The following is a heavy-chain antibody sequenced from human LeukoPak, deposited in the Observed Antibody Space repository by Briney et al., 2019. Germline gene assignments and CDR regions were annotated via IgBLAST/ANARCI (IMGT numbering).Heavy chain of an antibody. CDR2: IYTSGST. J-gene: IGHJ4*02. CDR3: ARTSYYCSGGSCYHYYFDY. D-gene: IGHD2-15*01. Sequence: SETLSLTCTVSGGSISSYYWSWIRQPAGKGLEWIGRIYTSGSTNYNPSLKSRVTMSVDTSKNQFSLKLSSVTAADTAAYYCARTSYYCSGGSCYHYYFDYWGQGTLVTVSS. CDR1: GGSISSYY. V-gene: IGHV4-4*07.